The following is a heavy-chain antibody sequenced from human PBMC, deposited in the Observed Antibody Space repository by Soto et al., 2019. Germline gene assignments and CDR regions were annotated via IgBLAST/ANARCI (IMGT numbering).Heavy chain of an antibody. Sequence: SETLSLTCTVSGGSINSYCWSWIRQPPGKGLEWIAYIFDSGNANYNPSLKSRVTISVDTSKNQFSLKLTSVAAADTAVYYCARHRRTTVAKFYFDNWGQGALVTVSS. D-gene: IGHD4-4*01. CDR1: GGSINSYC. V-gene: IGHV4-59*08. J-gene: IGHJ4*02. CDR3: ARHRRTTVAKFYFDN. CDR2: IFDSGNA.